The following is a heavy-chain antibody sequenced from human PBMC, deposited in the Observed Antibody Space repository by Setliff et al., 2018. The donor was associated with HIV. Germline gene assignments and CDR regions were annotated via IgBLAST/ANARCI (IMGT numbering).Heavy chain of an antibody. CDR1: GGSISSGGYY. Sequence: PSETLSLTCTVSGGSISSGGYYWSWIRQHPGKGLEWIGYIYYSGSTDYNPSLKSRVTISVDPSKNQFSLKMNSVTAADTAVYYCARQGGYNSPLMVWGQGKLVTVSS. V-gene: IGHV4-31*03. CDR2: IYYSGST. J-gene: IGHJ4*02. CDR3: ARQGGYNSPLMV. D-gene: IGHD3-10*01.